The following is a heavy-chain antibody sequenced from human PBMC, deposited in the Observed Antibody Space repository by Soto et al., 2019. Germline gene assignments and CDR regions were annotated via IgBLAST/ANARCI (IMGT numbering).Heavy chain of an antibody. D-gene: IGHD1-1*01. V-gene: IGHV3-7*01. CDR3: AKSEGYSFDI. CDR2: IRQDGGEE. Sequence: EVHLVESGGGLVQPGGSLRLSCAASGLSFSSHWMSWVRQAPGRGLEWVANIRQDGGEEQYSDSVKGRFTLSRDNAKNSLYLQMNGLRVDDTAVYYCAKSEGYSFDIRGQGTMVTVSS. CDR1: GLSFSSHW. J-gene: IGHJ3*02.